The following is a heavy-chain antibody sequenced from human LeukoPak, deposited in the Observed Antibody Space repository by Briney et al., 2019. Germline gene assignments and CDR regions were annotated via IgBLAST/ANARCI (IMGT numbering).Heavy chain of an antibody. Sequence: SETLSLTCGVSGGSITNTNYWTWFLQPPRKGLEWIGEVNLQGSTNYNPSLMGRVAISVDTSENHISLQLASVTAADPAVYYCAREGGPYRPLDYSGQGTLVTVSS. CDR2: VNLQGST. J-gene: IGHJ4*02. CDR1: GGSITNTNY. V-gene: IGHV4-4*02. CDR3: AREGGPYRPLDY.